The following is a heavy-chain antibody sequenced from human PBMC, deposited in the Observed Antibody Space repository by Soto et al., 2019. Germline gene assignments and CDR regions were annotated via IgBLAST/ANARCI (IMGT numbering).Heavy chain of an antibody. V-gene: IGHV3-30*18. CDR1: GFTFSSYG. CDR3: AKDFSTATPIYYYYYYMDV. J-gene: IGHJ6*03. D-gene: IGHD2-15*01. Sequence: GGSLRLSCAASGFTFSSYGMHWVRQAPGKGLEWVVVISYDGSNKYYADSVKGRFTISRDNSKNTLYLQMNSLRAEDTAVYYCAKDFSTATPIYYYYYYMDVWGKGTTVTVSS. CDR2: ISYDGSNK.